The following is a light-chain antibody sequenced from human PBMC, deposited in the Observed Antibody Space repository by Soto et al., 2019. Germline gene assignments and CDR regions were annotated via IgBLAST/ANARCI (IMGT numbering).Light chain of an antibody. V-gene: IGLV2-23*02. Sequence: QSALTQSASVSGSPGQSITISCTGTSSDVGSYNLVSWYQQHPGKAPKLMIYEVTKRPSGVSNRFSGSKSGNTASLIISGLQAEDEADYYCCSYAGSSTFYVFGTGTKVTVL. J-gene: IGLJ1*01. CDR1: SSDVGSYNL. CDR2: EVT. CDR3: CSYAGSSTFYV.